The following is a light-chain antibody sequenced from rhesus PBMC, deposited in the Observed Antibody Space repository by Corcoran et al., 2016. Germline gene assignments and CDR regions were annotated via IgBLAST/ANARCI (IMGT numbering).Light chain of an antibody. CDR1: VNVNNY. J-gene: IGKJ4*01. CDR2: KAS. CDR3: QPGYGTPLT. V-gene: IGKV1-74*01. Sequence: DIQMTQSPSSLSASVGDRVTITCRASVNVNNYLNWYQQKPGKAPKLLIYKASTLQSGVPSRFSGSGAGTDYTFTISSLQPEDVAAYYCQPGYGTPLTFGGGTKVELK.